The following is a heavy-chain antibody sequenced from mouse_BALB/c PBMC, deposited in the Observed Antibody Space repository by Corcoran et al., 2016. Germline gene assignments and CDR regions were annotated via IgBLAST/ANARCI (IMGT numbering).Heavy chain of an antibody. CDR3: ARSVTSGPYYAMDY. CDR2: ILPGSGST. Sequence: QVQLQQSGAELMKPGASVKISCKATGYTYSRYWKEWVKQRPGHGLEWIGEILPGSGSTNYNEKFKGKATFTADTSSNTASMQLSSLTSEDSAVYYCARSVTSGPYYAMDYWGQGTSVTVSS. J-gene: IGHJ4*01. V-gene: IGHV1-9*01. D-gene: IGHD2-13*01. CDR1: GYTYSRYW.